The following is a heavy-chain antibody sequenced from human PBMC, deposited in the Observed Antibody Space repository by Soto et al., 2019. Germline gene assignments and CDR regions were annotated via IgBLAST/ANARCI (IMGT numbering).Heavy chain of an antibody. CDR1: GITVSSNY. D-gene: IGHD5-12*01. J-gene: IGHJ4*02. CDR3: ARGGGIVATIRRGFDF. CDR2: IYSGGTT. Sequence: EVQLVESGGGLVQPGGSLRLSCAASGITVSSNYMSWVRQAPGKGLEWVSVIYSGGTTDYTDSVKGRFTISRDNSKKTLYLQMNSLRAEDTAVYYCARGGGIVATIRRGFDFWGQGTLVTVSS. V-gene: IGHV3-66*01.